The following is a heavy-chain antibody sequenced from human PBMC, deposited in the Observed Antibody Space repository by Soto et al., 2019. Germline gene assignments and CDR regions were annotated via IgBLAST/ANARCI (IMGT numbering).Heavy chain of an antibody. V-gene: IGHV4-34*01. Sequence: PSETLSLTCAVYGGSFSGYYWSWIRQPPGKGLEWIGEINHSGSTNYNPSLKSRVTISVDTSKNQFSLKLSSVTAADTAVYYCARVQWLNYYYGMDVWGQGTTV. CDR2: INHSGST. CDR3: ARVQWLNYYYGMDV. CDR1: GGSFSGYY. J-gene: IGHJ6*02. D-gene: IGHD6-19*01.